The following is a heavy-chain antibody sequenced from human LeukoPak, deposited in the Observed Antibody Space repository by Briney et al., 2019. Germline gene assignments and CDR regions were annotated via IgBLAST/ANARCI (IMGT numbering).Heavy chain of an antibody. Sequence: SVKVSCKASGGTFSSYAISWVRQAPGQGLEWMGGIIPIFGTANYARKFQGRVTITTDESTSTAYMELSSLRSEDTAVYYCATPFHYYDSSGGYFDYWGQGTLVTVSS. CDR1: GGTFSSYA. CDR3: ATPFHYYDSSGGYFDY. J-gene: IGHJ4*02. D-gene: IGHD3-22*01. V-gene: IGHV1-69*05. CDR2: IIPIFGTA.